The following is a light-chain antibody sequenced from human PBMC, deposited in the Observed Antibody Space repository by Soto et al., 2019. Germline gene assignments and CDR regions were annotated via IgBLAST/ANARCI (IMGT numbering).Light chain of an antibody. CDR1: QGISSY. V-gene: IGKV1-9*01. J-gene: IGKJ5*01. Sequence: QSTQSASFLTATIGDSFTVTCRASQGISSYLAWYQQKPGKAPKLLIYAASTLQSGVPSRFSGSGSGTHFTLAISSLQPEDFATYFCQQLNSYPLTFGQGTRLEI. CDR2: AAS. CDR3: QQLNSYPLT.